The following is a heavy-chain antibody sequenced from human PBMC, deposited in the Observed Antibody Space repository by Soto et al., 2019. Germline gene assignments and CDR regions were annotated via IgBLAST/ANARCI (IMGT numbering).Heavy chain of an antibody. V-gene: IGHV1-69*01. D-gene: IGHD3-22*01. CDR2: IIPIFGTA. Sequence: QVQLVQSGAEVKKPGSSVKVSCKASGGTFSSYAISWVRQAPGQGLEWMGGIIPIFGTANYAQKFQGRVTITADESTSTAYMELSSLRSEDKAVYYCARGRTYYYDSSGYPPFDYWGQGTLVTVYS. CDR3: ARGRTYYYDSSGYPPFDY. J-gene: IGHJ4*02. CDR1: GGTFSSYA.